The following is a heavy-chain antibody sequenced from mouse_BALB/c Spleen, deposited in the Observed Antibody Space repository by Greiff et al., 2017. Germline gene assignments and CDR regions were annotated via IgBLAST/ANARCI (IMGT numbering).Heavy chain of an antibody. J-gene: IGHJ3*01. CDR1: GYSITSDYA. D-gene: IGHD2-4*01. Sequence: EVQLVESGPGLVKPSQSLSFSCTATGYSITSDYAWNWMRQFPGNLLGWMGYISYSGSTSYNPSLKSRITITGDTSKNQFFLQLNSVTTEDTATYYCASLYYEVAYWGQGTLVTVSA. V-gene: IGHV3-2*02. CDR2: ISYSGST. CDR3: ASLYYEVAY.